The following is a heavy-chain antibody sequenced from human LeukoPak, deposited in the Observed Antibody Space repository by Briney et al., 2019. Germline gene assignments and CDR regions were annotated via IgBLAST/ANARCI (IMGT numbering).Heavy chain of an antibody. CDR1: GDSISRSTYY. J-gene: IGHJ3*02. CDR2: VYYSGST. CDR3: ALSFIVVAFDAFDI. D-gene: IGHD3-22*01. V-gene: IGHV4-39*01. Sequence: SETLSLTCTVSGDSISRSTYYWGWIRQPPGKGLEWIGSVYYSGSTYYNPSLKSRVTISVDTSKNQFSLKLSSVTAADTAIYYCALSFIVVAFDAFDIWGQRTMVTVSS.